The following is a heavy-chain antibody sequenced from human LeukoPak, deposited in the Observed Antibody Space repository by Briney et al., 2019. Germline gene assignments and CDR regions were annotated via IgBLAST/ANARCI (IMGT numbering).Heavy chain of an antibody. CDR1: GYTFTSYY. J-gene: IGHJ4*02. CDR2: INPTGGST. CDR3: ARDRGEGYSYGDSNYFDY. D-gene: IGHD5-18*01. V-gene: IGHV1-46*01. Sequence: GASVKVSCKASGYTFTSYYMHWVRQAPGQGLEWMGLINPTGGSTGYAQKFQGRVTMTRDMSTSTDYMELSSLRSDDTAVYYCARDRGEGYSYGDSNYFDYWGQGTLVTVSS.